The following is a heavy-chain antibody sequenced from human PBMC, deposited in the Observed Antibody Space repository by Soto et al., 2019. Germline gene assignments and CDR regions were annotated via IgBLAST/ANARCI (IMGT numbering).Heavy chain of an antibody. CDR3: AKFFVETGSNSGWPWSFHY. J-gene: IGHJ4*01. CDR1: GFTFSNYA. CDR2: ISGSGGTT. D-gene: IGHD6-25*01. V-gene: IGHV3-23*01. Sequence: EVQLLESGGGLVQPGRSLRLSCAASGFTFSNYAMSWVRQAPGQGLDWVSAISGSGGTTYYADSVKGRFTISRDNSKNTRFLQMNRLRAEDAAVYYCAKFFVETGSNSGWPWSFHYWGHGTLVTVSS.